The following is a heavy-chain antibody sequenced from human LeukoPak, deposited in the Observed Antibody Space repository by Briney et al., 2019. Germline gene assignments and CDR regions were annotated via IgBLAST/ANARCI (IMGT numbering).Heavy chain of an antibody. V-gene: IGHV3-7*01. D-gene: IGHD3-10*01. J-gene: IGHJ6*02. Sequence: GGSLRLSCAASGFTFSSYWMTWVRQSPGKGLEWVANIEPDGSKTYYVDSAKGRFTMSRDNARNSLYLQMNSLRVDDTAVYYCARDYYGSGSHATGMDVWGQGTTVTVSS. CDR2: IEPDGSKT. CDR1: GFTFSSYW. CDR3: ARDYYGSGSHATGMDV.